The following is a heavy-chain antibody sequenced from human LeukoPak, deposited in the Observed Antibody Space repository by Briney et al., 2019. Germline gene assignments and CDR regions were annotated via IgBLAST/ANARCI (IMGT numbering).Heavy chain of an antibody. CDR2: INPNSGGT. V-gene: IGHV1-2*02. Sequence: ASVKVSCKASGYTFTGYYMHWVRQAPGQGLEWMGWINPNSGGTNYAQKFQGRVTMTRDTSISTAYMELSRLRSDDTAVYYCARGLRNTMVRGVIHYWGQGTLVTVSS. D-gene: IGHD3-10*01. CDR3: ARGLRNTMVRGVIHY. J-gene: IGHJ4*02. CDR1: GYTFTGYY.